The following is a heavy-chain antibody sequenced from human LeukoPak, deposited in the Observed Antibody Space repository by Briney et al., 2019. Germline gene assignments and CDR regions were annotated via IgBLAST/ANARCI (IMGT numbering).Heavy chain of an antibody. CDR1: GVPLRCYH. CDR3: GRWNSGGDY. V-gene: IGHV4-59*01. D-gene: IGHD1/OR15-1a*01. Sequence: SETLSLTCSLSGVPLRCYHWIWIPQPPGKGLEGIGSIYYSRTSETSNYNSAIKSRVIISVHTSNNQFFLALSSVAAADTALYYCGRWNSGGDYWGQGTLVTVSS. CDR2: IYYSRTSETS. J-gene: IGHJ4*02.